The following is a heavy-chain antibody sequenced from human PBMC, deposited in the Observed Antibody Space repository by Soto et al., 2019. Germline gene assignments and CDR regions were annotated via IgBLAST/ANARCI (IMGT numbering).Heavy chain of an antibody. J-gene: IGHJ4*02. Sequence: SETLSLTCTVSGGSIRSSNWWSWVRQPPGKGLEWIGEIYHSGGTNYNPSLESRVTISVDKSKNLFSLKLSSLTAADTAVYYCAKDIYYFDYWGQGTLVTIS. CDR2: IYHSGGT. CDR3: AKDIYYFDY. CDR1: GGSIRSSNW. V-gene: IGHV4-4*02.